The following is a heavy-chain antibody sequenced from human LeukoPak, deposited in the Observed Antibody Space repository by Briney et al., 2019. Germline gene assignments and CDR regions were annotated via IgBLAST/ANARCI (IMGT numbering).Heavy chain of an antibody. CDR1: GYSFTTDW. Sequence: GEPLKISCQSSGYSFTTDWIGWVRQMPGKGLEWMGIIYPGDSDTRYSPSFQGQVTISADKSISTAYLQWSSLKASDTAMYYCASAKVATIGPFDYWGQGTLVTVSS. CDR3: ASAKVATIGPFDY. V-gene: IGHV5-51*01. CDR2: IYPGDSDT. D-gene: IGHD5-24*01. J-gene: IGHJ4*02.